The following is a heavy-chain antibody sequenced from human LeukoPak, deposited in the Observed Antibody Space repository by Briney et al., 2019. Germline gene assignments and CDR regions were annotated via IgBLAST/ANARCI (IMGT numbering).Heavy chain of an antibody. CDR2: IYYSGST. D-gene: IGHD2-2*01. CDR1: GGSISISSYY. V-gene: IGHV4-39*07. CDR3: AKSGPAAGRPDAFDI. Sequence: PSETLSLTCTVSGGSISISSYYWGWIRQPPGKGLEWIGSIYYSGSTYYNPSLKSRVTISVDTSKNQFSLKLSSVTAADTAVYFCAKSGPAAGRPDAFDIWGQGTMVTVSS. J-gene: IGHJ3*02.